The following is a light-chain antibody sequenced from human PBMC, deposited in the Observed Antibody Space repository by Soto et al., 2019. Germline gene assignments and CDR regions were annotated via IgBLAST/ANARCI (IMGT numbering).Light chain of an antibody. Sequence: DIQLTQSPSTLSASVGDRVTITCRASQSISSWLAWYQQKPGKAPKLLIFDASSLERGVPSRFSGSGSGTEFTLTISSLQPDDFATYYCQQYNSYSRTFGQGTKVDI. CDR1: QSISSW. CDR3: QQYNSYSRT. V-gene: IGKV1-5*01. CDR2: DAS. J-gene: IGKJ1*01.